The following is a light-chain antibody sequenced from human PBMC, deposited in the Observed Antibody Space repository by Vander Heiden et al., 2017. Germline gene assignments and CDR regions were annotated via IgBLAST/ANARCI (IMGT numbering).Light chain of an antibody. CDR3: QHLYT. CDR2: WAS. Sequence: DIVMTQSPDSLAVSLGERATINCKSSQSVLYSSNNKNYLAGDQQKPGQPPKLRIYWASNRESGVNDRFSGSGSGTDFTRTSSSMQAEDVEGYDGQHLYTFGQGTKLEIK. J-gene: IGKJ2*01. CDR1: QSVLYSSNNKNY. V-gene: IGKV4-1*01.